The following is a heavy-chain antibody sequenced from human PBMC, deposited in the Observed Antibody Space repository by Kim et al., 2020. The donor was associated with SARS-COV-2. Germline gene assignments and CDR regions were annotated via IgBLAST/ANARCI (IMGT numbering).Heavy chain of an antibody. D-gene: IGHD3-16*01. V-gene: IGHV3-21*01. Sequence: GGSLRLSCAASGFSFSTYNMNWVRQAPGKGLEWVSSISTSGSYIYYADSVKGRFTISRDNAKNSLYLQMDSLRAEETAVYYCAKVAGEDYWGQGTRVTVSS. CDR2: ISTSGSYI. CDR1: GFSFSTYN. CDR3: AKVAGEDY. J-gene: IGHJ4*02.